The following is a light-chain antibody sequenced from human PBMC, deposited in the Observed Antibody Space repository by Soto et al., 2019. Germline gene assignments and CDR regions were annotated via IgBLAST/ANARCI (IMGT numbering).Light chain of an antibody. CDR1: QSIGSW. CDR2: SAS. V-gene: IGKV1-5*01. CDR3: QQYNSYSRM. J-gene: IGKJ1*01. Sequence: DIQMTQSPSTLSASVGDRVTITCRASQSIGSWLAWYQQKPGKAPKLLIYSASSLESGVPSRFSGSGSGTDFTLTISSLQPDDFATYYCQQYNSYSRMFGQGTKVDIK.